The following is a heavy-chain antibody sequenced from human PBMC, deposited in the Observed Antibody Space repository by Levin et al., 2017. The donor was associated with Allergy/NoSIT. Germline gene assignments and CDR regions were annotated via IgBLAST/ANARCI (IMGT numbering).Heavy chain of an antibody. CDR1: GFTFSNAW. J-gene: IGHJ6*02. CDR2: IKSKTDGGTT. Sequence: LSLTCAASGFTFSNAWMSWVRQAPGKGLEWVGRIKSKTDGGTTDYAAPVKGRFTISRDDSKNTLYLQMNSLKTEDTAVYYCTTGSSGSEDYYYYGMDVWGQGTTVTVSS. CDR3: TTGSSGSEDYYYYGMDV. V-gene: IGHV3-15*01. D-gene: IGHD3-10*01.